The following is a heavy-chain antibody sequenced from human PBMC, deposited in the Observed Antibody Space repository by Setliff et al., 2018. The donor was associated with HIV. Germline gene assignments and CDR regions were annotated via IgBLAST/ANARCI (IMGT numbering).Heavy chain of an antibody. D-gene: IGHD1-20*01. J-gene: IGHJ6*02. CDR3: ARDPGRYNGMDV. Sequence: PGGSLRLSCAASGFTVSNDYMSWVRQAPGRGLEWVSVIHSGGSTYYADSVKGRFIISRDNSKNTLYLQMNSLRAEDTAVYYCARDPGRYNGMDVWGQGTTVNVSS. V-gene: IGHV3-66*01. CDR1: GFTVSNDY. CDR2: IHSGGST.